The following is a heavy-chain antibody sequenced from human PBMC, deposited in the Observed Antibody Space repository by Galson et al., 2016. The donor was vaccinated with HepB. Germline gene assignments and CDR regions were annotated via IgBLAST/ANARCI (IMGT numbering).Heavy chain of an antibody. CDR3: ARRTGGADLGNWFDP. Sequence: QSGAEVKKPGESLKISCRGSGYSFPSYWIGWVRQMPGKGLEWMGIIYPGDSDTRYSPSFQGQVTISVDKSISTTYLQWSSLKASDTAIYYCARRTGGADLGNWFDPWGQGTLVTVSS. V-gene: IGHV5-51*01. CDR1: GYSFPSYW. CDR2: IYPGDSDT. J-gene: IGHJ5*02. D-gene: IGHD1-26*01.